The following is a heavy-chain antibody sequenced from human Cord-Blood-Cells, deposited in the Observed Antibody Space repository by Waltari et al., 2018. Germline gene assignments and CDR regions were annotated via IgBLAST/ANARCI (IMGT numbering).Heavy chain of an antibody. J-gene: IGHJ4*02. V-gene: IGHV3-33*01. D-gene: IGHD1-26*01. Sequence: QVQLVESGGGVVQPGRSLRLSCAASGFTFSSYGMHWVRQAPGKGLEWVAFIWYDGRNKYYADSVKCRFTISRDNSKNPLYLQMNSLRAEDTAVYYCARDSKWELDYWGQGTLVTVSS. CDR2: IWYDGRNK. CDR3: ARDSKWELDY. CDR1: GFTFSSYG.